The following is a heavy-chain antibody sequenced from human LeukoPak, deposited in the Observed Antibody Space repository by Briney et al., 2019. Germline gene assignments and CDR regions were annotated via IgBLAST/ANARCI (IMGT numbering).Heavy chain of an antibody. V-gene: IGHV4-39*01. J-gene: IGHJ5*02. CDR3: ARHSRYSSGVTGT. Sequence: PSETLSLTCTVSGGSISNSSYYWGWIRQPPGKGLEWIASIYYSGGTYSGSTYYNPSLKNRVTISVETSKNQFSLNLSSVTAPDTAVYYCARHSRYSSGVTGTWGQGTLVTVSS. D-gene: IGHD5-18*01. CDR1: GGSISNSSYY. CDR2: IYYSGGTYSGST.